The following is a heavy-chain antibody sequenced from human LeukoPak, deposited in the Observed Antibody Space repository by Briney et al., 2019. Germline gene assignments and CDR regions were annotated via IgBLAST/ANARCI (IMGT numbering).Heavy chain of an antibody. Sequence: ASVKVSCKASGYTFPTIGFGWGGQPLGQGLGGMGWFTAYNGNTNYAQKLQGRVTMTTDTSTSTAYMELRSLRPDDTAVYYCARVPYYDFWSGYPNWFDPWGQGTLVTVSS. CDR3: ARVPYYDFWSGYPNWFDP. J-gene: IGHJ5*02. D-gene: IGHD3-3*01. CDR1: GYTFPTIG. CDR2: FTAYNGNT. V-gene: IGHV1-18*01.